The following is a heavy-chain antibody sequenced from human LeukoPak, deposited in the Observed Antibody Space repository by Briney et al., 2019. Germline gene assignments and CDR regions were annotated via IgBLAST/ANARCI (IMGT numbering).Heavy chain of an antibody. CDR1: GYTFTGYY. CDR2: IDPNSGGT. CDR3: ARALTGTTNH. V-gene: IGHV1-2*02. Sequence: ASVKVSCKASGYTFTGYYIHWVRQAAGQGLEGMGWIDPNSGGTNYAQKFQGRVTMTRDTSISTIYMELNKLRSDDKAVSFRARALTGTTNHWGQGTLVAVSS. D-gene: IGHD1-20*01. J-gene: IGHJ5*02.